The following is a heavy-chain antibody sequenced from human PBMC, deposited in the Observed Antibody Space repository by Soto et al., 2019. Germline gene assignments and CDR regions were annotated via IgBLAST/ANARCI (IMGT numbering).Heavy chain of an antibody. Sequence: GASVKVSCKASGYTFTSYTIHWVRQAPGQRPEWMGWINAGNGKTKYSPRIQDRVDITRDTSASTVYMELSSLRSEDTAVYYCARDAGIAAVGTLGWFDPWGQGTVVTVSS. D-gene: IGHD6-13*01. CDR1: GYTFTSYT. CDR2: INAGNGKT. V-gene: IGHV1-3*01. CDR3: ARDAGIAAVGTLGWFDP. J-gene: IGHJ5*02.